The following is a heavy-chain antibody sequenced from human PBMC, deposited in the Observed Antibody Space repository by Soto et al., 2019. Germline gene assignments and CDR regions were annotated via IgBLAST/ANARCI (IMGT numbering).Heavy chain of an antibody. V-gene: IGHV1-46*01. CDR2: INPSGTRT. CDR1: GFIFSKYY. J-gene: IGHJ4*02. CDR3: AGRDRSVWYAY. D-gene: IGHD6-19*01. Sequence: ASVKVSCKASGFIFSKYYMHWVRQAPGQGLEWVGIINPSGTRTSCAPKFQGRVTMTRDTSTSTVYMELSSLRVEETAVYYCAGRDRSVWYAYWGQGTLVTVSS.